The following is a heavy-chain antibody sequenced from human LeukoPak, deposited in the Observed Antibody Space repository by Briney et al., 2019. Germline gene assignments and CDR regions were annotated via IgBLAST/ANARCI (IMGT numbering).Heavy chain of an antibody. V-gene: IGHV4-39*01. D-gene: IGHD3-10*01. CDR1: GGSISSSSYY. CDR3: ARPRYYYAPFDP. CDR2: IYYRGST. J-gene: IGHJ5*02. Sequence: SETLSLTCTVSGGSISSSSYYWGWIRQPPGKGLEWIGSIYYRGSTYYNPSLKSRVTISVDTSKNQFSLKLSSVTAADTAVYYCARPRYYYAPFDPWGQGTLVTVSS.